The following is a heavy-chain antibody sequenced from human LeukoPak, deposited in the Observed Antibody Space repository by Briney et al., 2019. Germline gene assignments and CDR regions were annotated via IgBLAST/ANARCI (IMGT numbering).Heavy chain of an antibody. V-gene: IGHV1-69*06. J-gene: IGHJ6*03. CDR2: IIPIFGTA. D-gene: IGHD5-12*01. Sequence: SVKVSCKASGGTFSSYAISWVRQAPGQGLEWMGGIIPIFGTANYAQKFQGRVTITADKSTSTAYMELSSLRSEDTAVYYCARNGYSGYDSTDYYYYYYMDVWGKGTTVTVSS. CDR3: ARNGYSGYDSTDYYYYYYMDV. CDR1: GGTFSSYA.